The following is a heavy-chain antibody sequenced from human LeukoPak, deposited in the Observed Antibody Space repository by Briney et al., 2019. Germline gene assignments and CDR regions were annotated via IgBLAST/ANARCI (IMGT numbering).Heavy chain of an antibody. Sequence: ASVKVSCKASGYTFTSYGISWVRQAPGQGLEWMGWISAYNGNTNYAQKLQGRVTMTTDTSTSTAYMELRSLRSDDTAVYYCATDLRFLEWLTGFDPWGQGTLVTVSS. CDR3: ATDLRFLEWLTGFDP. J-gene: IGHJ5*02. V-gene: IGHV1-18*01. CDR1: GYTFTSYG. D-gene: IGHD3-3*01. CDR2: ISAYNGNT.